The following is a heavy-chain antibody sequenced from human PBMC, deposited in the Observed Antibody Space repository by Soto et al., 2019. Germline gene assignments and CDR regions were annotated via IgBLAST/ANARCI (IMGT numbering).Heavy chain of an antibody. V-gene: IGHV3-23*01. D-gene: IGHD6-19*01. CDR2: ISGSGGST. Sequence: GGSLRLSCAASGFIFSSYAMSWVRQAPWKGLEWVSAISGSGGSTYYADSVKGRFTISRDNSKNTLYLQMNSLRAEDTAVYYCAKGRTPSSSGWFTSIDYYYYGMDVWGQGTTVTVSS. CDR1: GFIFSSYA. J-gene: IGHJ6*02. CDR3: AKGRTPSSSGWFTSIDYYYYGMDV.